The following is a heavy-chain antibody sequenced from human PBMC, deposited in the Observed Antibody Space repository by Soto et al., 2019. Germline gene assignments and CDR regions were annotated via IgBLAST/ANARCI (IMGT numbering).Heavy chain of an antibody. CDR3: ARTQVPAASNGMDV. CDR2: IYYSGST. D-gene: IGHD2-2*01. Sequence: SETLSLTCTVSGGSISSGGYYWSWIRQHPGKGLEWIGYIYYSGSTYYNPSLKSRVTISVDTSKNQFSLKLGSVTAADTAVYYCARTQVPAASNGMDVWGQGTTVTVSS. V-gene: IGHV4-31*03. J-gene: IGHJ6*02. CDR1: GGSISSGGYY.